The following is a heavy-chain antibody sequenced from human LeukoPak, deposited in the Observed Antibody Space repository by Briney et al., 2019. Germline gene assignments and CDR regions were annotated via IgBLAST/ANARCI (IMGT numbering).Heavy chain of an antibody. CDR3: ARGPRQPVDRWFDP. Sequence: PSETLSLTCAVYGGSFTGYYWTWIRQPPGKGLEGIGEINHSGSTDYNPSLKSGVTISVDTSKNQFSLKLRSVTAADTAVYYCARGPRQPVDRWFDPWGQGTLVTVSS. CDR1: GGSFTGYY. D-gene: IGHD6-13*01. J-gene: IGHJ5*02. V-gene: IGHV4-34*01. CDR2: INHSGST.